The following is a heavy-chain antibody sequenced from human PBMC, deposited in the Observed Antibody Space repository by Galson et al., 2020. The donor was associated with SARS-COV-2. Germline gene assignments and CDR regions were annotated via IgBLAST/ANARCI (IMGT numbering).Heavy chain of an antibody. J-gene: IGHJ2*01. D-gene: IGHD4-17*01. CDR2: IIPIFGTA. Sequence: SVKVSCKASGGTFSSYAISWVRQAPGQGLEWMGGIIPIFGTANYAQKFQGRVTITADESTSTAYMELSSLRSEATAVYYCASTMTTVTTNPYWYFDLWGRGTLVTVSS. CDR1: GGTFSSYA. CDR3: ASTMTTVTTNPYWYFDL. V-gene: IGHV1-69*13.